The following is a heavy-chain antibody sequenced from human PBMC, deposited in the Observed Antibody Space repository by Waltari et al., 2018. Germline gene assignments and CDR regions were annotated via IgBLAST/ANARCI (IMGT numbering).Heavy chain of an antibody. D-gene: IGHD3-9*01. J-gene: IGHJ6*02. CDR1: GYTFTGYY. CDR2: INPNSGGT. CDR3: ARDDILTGYYRENYYYYGMDV. V-gene: IGHV1-2*04. Sequence: QVQLVQSGAEVKKPGASVKVSCKASGYTFTGYYMHWVRQAPGQGLEWMGWINPNSGGTNYAQKFQGWVTMTRDTSISTAYMELSRLRSDDTAVYYCARDDILTGYYRENYYYYGMDVWGQGTTVTVSS.